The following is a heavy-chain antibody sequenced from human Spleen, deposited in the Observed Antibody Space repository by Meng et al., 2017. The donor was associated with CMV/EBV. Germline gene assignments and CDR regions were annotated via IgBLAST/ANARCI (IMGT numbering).Heavy chain of an antibody. CDR2: ISSSSSI. Sequence: GESLKISCAASAFTFSDYYMNWVRQAPGKGLEWVSSISSSSSIYYADSVKGRFTISRDNAKNSLYLQMNSLRAEDTAVYYCARDSNQLLSQDYLDYWGQGTLVTVSS. J-gene: IGHJ4*02. CDR3: ARDSNQLLSQDYLDY. CDR1: AFTFSDYY. V-gene: IGHV3-69-1*01. D-gene: IGHD2-2*01.